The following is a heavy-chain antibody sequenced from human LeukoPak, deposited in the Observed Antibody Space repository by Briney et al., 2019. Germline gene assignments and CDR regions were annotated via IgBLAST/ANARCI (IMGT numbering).Heavy chain of an antibody. J-gene: IGHJ4*02. V-gene: IGHV5-51*01. Sequence: GESLKISCKGSGYSFTSYWIGWVRQMPGKGLEWMGIIYPGDSDTRYSPSFQGQVTISADKSISTAYLQWSSLKASDTAMYYCARPYYDFWSGSYYFGYWGQGTLVTVSS. CDR1: GYSFTSYW. CDR2: IYPGDSDT. D-gene: IGHD3-3*01. CDR3: ARPYYDFWSGSYYFGY.